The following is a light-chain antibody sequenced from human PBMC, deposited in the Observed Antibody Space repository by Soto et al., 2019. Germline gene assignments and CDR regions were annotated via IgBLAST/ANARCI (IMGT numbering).Light chain of an antibody. CDR1: QSVSSY. J-gene: IGKJ5*01. CDR3: QQHNNWPFT. CDR2: GAS. V-gene: IGKV3-15*01. Sequence: EIVMTQSPATLSVSPGASASLSCRASQSVSSYLAWYQQKPGQSPRLLIYGASTRATGIPARFSGSGSETDFILTISSLQPEDFAAYYCQQHNNWPFTFGQGTQLE.